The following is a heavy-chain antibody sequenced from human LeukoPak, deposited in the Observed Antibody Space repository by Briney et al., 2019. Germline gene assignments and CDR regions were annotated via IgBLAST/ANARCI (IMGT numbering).Heavy chain of an antibody. Sequence: PGGSLRLSCAASGFTFSSYAMSRVRQAPGKGLEWVSAISRSGGSTYYADSVKGRFTISRDNSKNTLYLQMNSLRAEDTAVYYCAKDLGLIAVAGADAFDIWGQGTIVTVSS. D-gene: IGHD6-19*01. CDR3: AKDLGLIAVAGADAFDI. CDR1: GFTFSSYA. J-gene: IGHJ3*02. CDR2: ISRSGGST. V-gene: IGHV3-23*01.